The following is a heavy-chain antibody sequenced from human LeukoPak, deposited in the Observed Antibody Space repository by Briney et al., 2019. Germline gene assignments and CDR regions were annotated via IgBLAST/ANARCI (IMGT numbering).Heavy chain of an antibody. J-gene: IGHJ4*02. Sequence: PSETLSLTCNVSGGSIISYYWTWVRQSPGKGLEWIGYISYSGSTKYNPSVERRATISKDTSKNHFFLKMNSVTAADTATYYCARQAGSFTTFDYWGQGTLVTVSS. CDR2: ISYSGST. V-gene: IGHV4-59*08. CDR3: ARQAGSFTTFDY. D-gene: IGHD1-26*01. CDR1: GGSIISYY.